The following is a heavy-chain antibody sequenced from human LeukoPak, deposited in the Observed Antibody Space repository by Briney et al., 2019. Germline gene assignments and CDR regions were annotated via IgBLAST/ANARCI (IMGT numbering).Heavy chain of an antibody. CDR2: IKQDGSEK. CDR1: GFTSSSYW. V-gene: IGHV3-7*01. D-gene: IGHD2-21*01. CDR3: ARVSDCGGDCYPGLFDY. Sequence: GGSLRLSCAASGFTSSSYWMSWVRQAPGKGLEWVANIKQDGSEKYYVDSVKGRFTISRDNAKNSLYLQMNSLRAEDTAVYYCARVSDCGGDCYPGLFDYWGQGTLVTVSS. J-gene: IGHJ4*02.